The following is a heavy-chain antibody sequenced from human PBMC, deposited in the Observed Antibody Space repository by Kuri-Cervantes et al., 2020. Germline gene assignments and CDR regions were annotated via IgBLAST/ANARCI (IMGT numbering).Heavy chain of an antibody. J-gene: IGHJ4*02. CDR3: ARDNYDSSGTFDY. Sequence: GESLKISCEASGFTFSYYWMNWVRQAPGKGLEWVASIKQDGSEKNYVDSVRGRFSISRDNAKNSLFLQMDSLRAEDTAVYYCARDNYDSSGTFDYWGQGTLVTVSS. D-gene: IGHD3-22*01. V-gene: IGHV3-7*03. CDR2: IKQDGSEK. CDR1: GFTFSYYW.